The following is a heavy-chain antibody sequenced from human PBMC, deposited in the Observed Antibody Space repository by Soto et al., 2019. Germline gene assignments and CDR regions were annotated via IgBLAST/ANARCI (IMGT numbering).Heavy chain of an antibody. V-gene: IGHV5-10-1*01. Sequence: PGESLKISWKGSGYSFTSYWISWVRQMPGKGLEWMGRIDPSDSYTNYSPSFQGHVTISADKSISTAYLQWSSLKASDTAMYYCARHGDGYSPTFDYWGQGTLVTVSS. CDR1: GYSFTSYW. J-gene: IGHJ4*02. CDR2: IDPSDSYT. CDR3: ARHGDGYSPTFDY. D-gene: IGHD4-4*01.